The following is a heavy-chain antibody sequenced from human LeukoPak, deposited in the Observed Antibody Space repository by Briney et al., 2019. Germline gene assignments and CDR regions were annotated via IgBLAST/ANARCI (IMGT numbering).Heavy chain of an antibody. CDR2: IYYSGST. J-gene: IGHJ3*02. CDR3: ARSRITMIVVVPVAFDI. CDR1: GGSISSSIYY. D-gene: IGHD3-22*01. V-gene: IGHV4-39*01. Sequence: PSETLSLTCTVSGGSISSSIYYRGWIRQPPGKGLERIGSIYYSGSTYYNPSLKSRVTISVDTSKNQFSLKLSSVTAADTAVYYCARSRITMIVVVPVAFDIWGQGTMVTVSS.